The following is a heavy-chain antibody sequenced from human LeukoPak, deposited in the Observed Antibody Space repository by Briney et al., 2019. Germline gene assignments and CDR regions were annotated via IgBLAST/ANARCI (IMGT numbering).Heavy chain of an antibody. J-gene: IGHJ6*03. V-gene: IGHV3-23*01. CDR2: ISGSGGST. CDR3: AKALWSEYYYYYMDV. D-gene: IGHD3-10*01. CDR1: GFTFSSYA. Sequence: GGSLRLSCAASGFTFSSYAMSWVRQAPGRGLEWVSAISGSGGSTYYADSVKGRFTISRDNSKNTLYLQMNSLRAEDTAVYYCAKALWSEYYYYYMDVWGKGTTVTVSS.